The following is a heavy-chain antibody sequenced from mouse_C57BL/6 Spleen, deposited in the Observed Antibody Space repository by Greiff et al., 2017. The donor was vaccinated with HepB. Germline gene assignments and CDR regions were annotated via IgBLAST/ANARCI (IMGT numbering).Heavy chain of an antibody. D-gene: IGHD3-3*01. CDR2: IDPETGGT. J-gene: IGHJ2*01. V-gene: IGHV1-15*01. CDR3: TRGAAGTADY. CDR1: GYTFTDYE. Sequence: VKLQESGAELVRPGASVTLSCKASGYTFTDYEMHWVKQTPVHGLEWIGAIDPETGGTAYNQKFKGKAILTADKSSSTAYMELRSLTSEDSAVYYCTRGAAGTADYWGQGTTLTVSS.